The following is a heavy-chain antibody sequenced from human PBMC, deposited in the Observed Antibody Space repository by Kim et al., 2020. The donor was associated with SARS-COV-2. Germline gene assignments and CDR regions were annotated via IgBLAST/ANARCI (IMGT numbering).Heavy chain of an antibody. CDR2: INSDGSST. D-gene: IGHD2-8*02. Sequence: LSLTCAASGFTFSSYWMHWVRQAPGKGLVWVSRINSDGSSTSYADSVKGRFTISRDNAKNTLYLQMNSLRAEDTAVYYCARAGLRPDDAFDIWGQGTMVTVSS. CDR3: ARAGLRPDDAFDI. J-gene: IGHJ3*02. V-gene: IGHV3-74*01. CDR1: GFTFSSYW.